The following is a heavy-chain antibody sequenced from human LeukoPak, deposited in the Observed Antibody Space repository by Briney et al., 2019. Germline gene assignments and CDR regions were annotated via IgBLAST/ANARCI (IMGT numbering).Heavy chain of an antibody. J-gene: IGHJ4*02. CDR2: IWYDGSNK. CDR1: GFTFNTYG. Sequence: PGGSLRLSCAASGFTFNTYGMHWVRQAPGKGLEWVAVIWYDGSNKYYADSVKGRFTISRDNSKNTLYLQMNSLRAEDTAVYYCAGPIVGPSTWQFDYWGQGTLVTVSS. V-gene: IGHV3-33*01. CDR3: AGPIVGPSTWQFDY. D-gene: IGHD1-26*01.